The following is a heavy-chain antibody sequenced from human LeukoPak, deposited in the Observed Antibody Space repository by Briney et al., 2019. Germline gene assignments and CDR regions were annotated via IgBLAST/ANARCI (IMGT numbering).Heavy chain of an antibody. CDR3: ASRIAAPLFDY. D-gene: IGHD6-6*01. V-gene: IGHV3-30-3*01. CDR2: ISYDGNNK. Sequence: GGSLRLSCAASGFTFSSYTMHWVRQAPGKGLEWVAVISYDGNNKYFADSVKGRFTISRDNSKNTLYLQMNSLRAEDTAVYYCASRIAAPLFDYWGQGTLVTVSS. CDR1: GFTFSSYT. J-gene: IGHJ4*02.